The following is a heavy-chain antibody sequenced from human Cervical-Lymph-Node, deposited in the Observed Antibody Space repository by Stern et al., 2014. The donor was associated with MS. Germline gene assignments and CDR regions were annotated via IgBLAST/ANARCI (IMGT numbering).Heavy chain of an antibody. Sequence: EVQLVQSGAEVKKPGESLKISCKGSGYSFAIYWIGWVRQMPGKGLEWMGIIHPGDSDTRYSPSFQGQVTISADKSISTAYLQWSSLKASDTAVYYCGRLWDSYGSGNSWGQGTQVTVSS. CDR2: IHPGDSDT. CDR1: GYSFAIYW. J-gene: IGHJ5*02. CDR3: GRLWDSYGSGNS. D-gene: IGHD5-18*01. V-gene: IGHV5-51*03.